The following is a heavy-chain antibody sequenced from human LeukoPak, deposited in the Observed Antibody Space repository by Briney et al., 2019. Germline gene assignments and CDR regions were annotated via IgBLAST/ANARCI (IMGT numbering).Heavy chain of an antibody. Sequence: ASVKVSCKVSGYTLTELSMHWVRQAPGKGLEWMGWISAYNGNTNYAQKLQGRVTMTTDTSTSTAYMELRSLRSDDTAVYYCARDLNGADWSHYYYYMDVWGKGTTVTVSS. V-gene: IGHV1-18*01. J-gene: IGHJ6*03. D-gene: IGHD3/OR15-3a*01. CDR1: GYTLTELS. CDR3: ARDLNGADWSHYYYYMDV. CDR2: ISAYNGNT.